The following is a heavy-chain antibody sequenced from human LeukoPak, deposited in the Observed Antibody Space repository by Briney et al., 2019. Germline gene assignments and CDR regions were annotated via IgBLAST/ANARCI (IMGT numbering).Heavy chain of an antibody. CDR3: AKDFQGQIPDAFDI. J-gene: IGHJ3*02. D-gene: IGHD2-21*01. CDR1: GLTFSSHV. V-gene: IGHV3-23*01. CDR2: IGGGGIT. Sequence: PGGSLRLSCAASGLTFSSHVMNWVRQAPGKELKWVSGIGGGGITFYPHSVRGRFTISRDNSKNTLYLQMNNLRAEDTALYYCAKDFQGQIPDAFDIWGQGTLVTVSS.